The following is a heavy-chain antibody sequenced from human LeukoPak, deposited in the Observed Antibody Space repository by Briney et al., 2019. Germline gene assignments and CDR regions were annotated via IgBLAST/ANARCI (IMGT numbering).Heavy chain of an antibody. J-gene: IGHJ6*02. CDR3: ARVKAAAGFWTYYYGMDV. V-gene: IGHV3-30-3*01. CDR1: GFTFSSYA. CDR2: ISYDGSNK. D-gene: IGHD6-13*01. Sequence: GGTLRLSCAASGFTFSSYAMHWVRQAPGKGLEWVAVISYDGSNKYYADSVKVRFTISRDNSKNTLYLQMNSLRAEDTAVYYCARVKAAAGFWTYYYGMDVWGQGPTVTASS.